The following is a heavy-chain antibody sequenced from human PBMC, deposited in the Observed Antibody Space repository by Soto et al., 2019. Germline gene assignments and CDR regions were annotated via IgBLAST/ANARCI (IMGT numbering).Heavy chain of an antibody. V-gene: IGHV1-69*02. J-gene: IGHJ3*02. Sequence: QVQLVQSGAEVKKPGSSVKVSCKASGGTFSSYTISWVRQAPGQGLEWMGRIIPILGIANYAQKFQGRVTITADKSTSTAYMELSSLRSEDTAVYYCARGAYYYDSSGYHTNAFDIWGQGTMVTVS. D-gene: IGHD3-22*01. CDR1: GGTFSSYT. CDR3: ARGAYYYDSSGYHTNAFDI. CDR2: IIPILGIA.